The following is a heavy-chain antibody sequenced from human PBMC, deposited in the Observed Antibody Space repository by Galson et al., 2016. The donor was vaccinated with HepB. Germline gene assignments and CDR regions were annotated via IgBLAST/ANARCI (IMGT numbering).Heavy chain of an antibody. D-gene: IGHD3-10*01. CDR2: IYYTGST. Sequence: SETLSLTCTVSGGSITTYSWSWIRQPPGKGLEWLAYIYYTGSTNYNPSLKSRVTISIDTSKNQFSLRLTSVTAADTAVYFCASHLHGSGSSSYFDYWGPGTLVTVSS. CDR1: GGSITTYS. V-gene: IGHV4-59*01. CDR3: ASHLHGSGSSSYFDY. J-gene: IGHJ4*02.